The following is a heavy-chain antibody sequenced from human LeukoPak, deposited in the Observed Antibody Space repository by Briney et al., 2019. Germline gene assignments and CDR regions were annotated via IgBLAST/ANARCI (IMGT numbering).Heavy chain of an antibody. V-gene: IGHV3-53*01. Sequence: GGSLRLSCAASRFTVSSNYMGWVRQAPGKGLEWVSVLYSDGTTYYPDSVKGRFTISRDNSQNTLYLQMNSLRAEDTAVYYCAKDRSGGGDYYFGMDVWGPGTTVTVSS. D-gene: IGHD6-19*01. CDR2: LYSDGTT. J-gene: IGHJ6*02. CDR1: RFTVSSNY. CDR3: AKDRSGGGDYYFGMDV.